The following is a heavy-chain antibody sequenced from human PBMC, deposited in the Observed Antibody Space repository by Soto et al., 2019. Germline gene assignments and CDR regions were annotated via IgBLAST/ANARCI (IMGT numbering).Heavy chain of an antibody. D-gene: IGHD3-3*01. CDR2: ISSSGNTI. CDR1: GFIFSSYN. J-gene: IGHJ3*02. CDR3: ARDRGVGKPDSFDI. V-gene: IGHV3-48*02. Sequence: EVRLVESGGGLVQPGGSLRLSCAASGFIFSSYNLTWVRQAAGKGLEWVSYISSSGNTIYYSDSVKGRFTFSRDNGKNSLFLQMNSMREEDTAVYYCARDRGVGKPDSFDIWGQGTMVTVSS.